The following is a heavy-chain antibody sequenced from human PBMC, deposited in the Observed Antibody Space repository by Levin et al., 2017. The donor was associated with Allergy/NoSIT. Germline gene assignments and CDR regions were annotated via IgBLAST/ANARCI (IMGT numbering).Heavy chain of an antibody. Sequence: GESLKISCAASGFTFSTYGMNWVRQAPGKGLEWVSYISSSSSTIYYADSVRGRFTISRDNAKNSLYLQMNSLRAEDTAVYYCARDKVGQQKTFDYWGQGTLVTVSS. D-gene: IGHD6-13*01. J-gene: IGHJ4*02. CDR1: GFTFSTYG. CDR3: ARDKVGQQKTFDY. CDR2: ISSSSSTI. V-gene: IGHV3-48*01.